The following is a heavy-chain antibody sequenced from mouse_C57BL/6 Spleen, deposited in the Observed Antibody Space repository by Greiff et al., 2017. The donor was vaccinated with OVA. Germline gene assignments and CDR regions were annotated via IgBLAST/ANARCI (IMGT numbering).Heavy chain of an antibody. Sequence: VKLVESGAELVKPGASVKMSCKASGYTFTTYPIEWMKQNHGKSLEWIGNFHPYNDDTKYNEKFKGKATLTVEKSSSTVYLELSRLTSDDSAVYYCAMSYYGSSHWYFDVWGTGTTVTVSS. D-gene: IGHD1-1*01. CDR1: GYTFTTYP. J-gene: IGHJ1*03. CDR2: FHPYNDDT. CDR3: AMSYYGSSHWYFDV. V-gene: IGHV1-47*01.